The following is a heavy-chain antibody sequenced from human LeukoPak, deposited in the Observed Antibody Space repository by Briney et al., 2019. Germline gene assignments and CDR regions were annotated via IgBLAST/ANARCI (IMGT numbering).Heavy chain of an antibody. J-gene: IGHJ4*02. CDR2: INSGGST. Sequence: GGSLRLSCAVSGFTVSANYMSWVRQAPGKGLEWVPVINSGGSTHYADSVKGRFTISRDNPKNTVYLQMNSLGVEDTAVYYCARDGNWGQGTLVTVS. CDR3: ARDGN. CDR1: GFTVSANY. V-gene: IGHV3-53*01.